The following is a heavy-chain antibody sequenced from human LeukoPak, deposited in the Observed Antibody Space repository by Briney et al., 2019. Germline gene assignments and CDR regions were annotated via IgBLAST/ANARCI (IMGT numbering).Heavy chain of an antibody. CDR1: GYSFTSYW. D-gene: IGHD3-22*01. CDR3: ARSATYYYDSSGYYAFDY. Sequence: GESLKISCKGSGYSFTSYWIGWVRQMPGKGLEWMGIIYPGDSDTRYSPSFQGQVTISADKSISTAYLQWSSLKASDTAMYYCARSATYYYDSSGYYAFDYWGQGTLATVSS. CDR2: IYPGDSDT. J-gene: IGHJ4*02. V-gene: IGHV5-51*01.